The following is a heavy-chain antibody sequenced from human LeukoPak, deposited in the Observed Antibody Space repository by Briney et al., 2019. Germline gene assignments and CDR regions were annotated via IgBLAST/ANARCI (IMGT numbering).Heavy chain of an antibody. CDR1: GGSFSGYY. CDR2: INRSGGA. CDR3: ARGDTYCGGDCYAPNY. D-gene: IGHD2-21*02. V-gene: IGHV4-34*01. J-gene: IGHJ4*02. Sequence: SETLSLTCAVYGGSFSGYYWSWIRQPPGKGLEWIGEINRSGGANYNPSLKSRVTISVDTSKNQFSLKMSSVTAADTAVYYCARGDTYCGGDCYAPNYWATETLVTVSS.